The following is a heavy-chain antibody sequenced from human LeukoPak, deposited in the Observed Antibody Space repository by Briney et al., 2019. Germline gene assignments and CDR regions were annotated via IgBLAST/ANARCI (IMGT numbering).Heavy chain of an antibody. CDR3: AELGITMIGGV. J-gene: IGHJ6*04. D-gene: IGHD3-10*02. CDR2: ISSSGSTI. CDR1: GYIFTSYW. Sequence: GESLKISCKGSGYIFTSYWIGWVRQMPGKGLEWVSYISSSGSTIYYADSVKGRFTISRDNAKNSLYLQMNSLRAEDTAVYYCAELGITMIGGVWGKGTTVTISS. V-gene: IGHV3-48*04.